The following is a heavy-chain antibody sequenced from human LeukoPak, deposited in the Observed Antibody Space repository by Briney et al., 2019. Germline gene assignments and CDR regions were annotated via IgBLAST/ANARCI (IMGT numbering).Heavy chain of an antibody. V-gene: IGHV3-30-3*01. CDR3: ARGAPYYGMDV. CDR2: ISYDGSNK. Sequence: GSLRLSCAASGFTFSSYAMRWVRQAPGKGLEWVAVISYDGSNKYYADSVKGRFTISRDNSKNTLYLQMNSLRAEDTAVYYCARGAPYYGMDVWGQGTTVTVSS. J-gene: IGHJ6*02. CDR1: GFTFSSYA.